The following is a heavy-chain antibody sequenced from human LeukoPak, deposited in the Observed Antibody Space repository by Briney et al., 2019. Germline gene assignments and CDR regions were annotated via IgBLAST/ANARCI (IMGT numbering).Heavy chain of an antibody. V-gene: IGHV3-33*01. CDR2: IWYDGSNK. CDR3: ARAPGYTPAYGMDV. CDR1: GFTFSSYG. J-gene: IGHJ6*04. D-gene: IGHD6-13*01. Sequence: GGSLRLSCAASGFTFSSYGMHWVRQVPGKGLEWVAVIWYDGSNKYYADYVKGRFTISRDNSKNTLYLQMNTLRAEDTAVYYCARAPGYTPAYGMDVWGKGATVTVSS.